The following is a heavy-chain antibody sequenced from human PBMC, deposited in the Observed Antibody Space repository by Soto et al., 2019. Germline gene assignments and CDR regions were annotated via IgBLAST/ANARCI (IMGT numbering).Heavy chain of an antibody. V-gene: IGHV1-2*02. CDR3: ARDLIVDGPDNYAMDV. J-gene: IGHJ6*02. CDR2: INPNSSGT. CDR1: GYSLRGKY. D-gene: IGHD3-22*01. Sequence: ASVEVSCKASGYSLRGKYIHWVRQAPGQGLEWMGWINPNSSGTVYAQKFQGRVTMTRDTSLTTVYMQLNRLTSDDSAVYYCARDLIVDGPDNYAMDVWGQGTTVTVSS.